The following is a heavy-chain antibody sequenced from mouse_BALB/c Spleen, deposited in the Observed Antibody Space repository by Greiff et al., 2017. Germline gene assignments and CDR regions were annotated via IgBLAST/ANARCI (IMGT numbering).Heavy chain of an antibody. V-gene: IGHV1-69*01. D-gene: IGHD2-1*01. CDR2: IDTSDSYT. Sequence: QVQLQQPGAELVMPGASVKMSCKASGYTFTDYWMHWVKQRPGQGLEWIGAIDTSDSYTSYNQKFKGKATLTVDESSSTAYMQLSSLTSEDSAVYYCARRGGNYYYAMDYWGQGTSVTVSS. CDR1: GYTFTDYW. CDR3: ARRGGNYYYAMDY. J-gene: IGHJ4*01.